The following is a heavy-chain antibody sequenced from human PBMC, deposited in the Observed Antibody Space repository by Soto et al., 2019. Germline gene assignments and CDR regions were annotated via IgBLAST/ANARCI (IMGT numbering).Heavy chain of an antibody. CDR3: ARVRLLWFGENLYYYSGMDV. V-gene: IGHV4-30-4*01. CDR1: GGSISSVDYY. J-gene: IGHJ6*02. Sequence: PSETLSLTCTVSGGSISSVDYYWSWIRQPPGKGLEWIGHTHYSVGTDYNPSLKSRLTISVDTSKNQFSLKLSSVTAADTAVYYCARVRLLWFGENLYYYSGMDVWGQGPKVTVYS. CDR2: THYSVGT. D-gene: IGHD3-10*01.